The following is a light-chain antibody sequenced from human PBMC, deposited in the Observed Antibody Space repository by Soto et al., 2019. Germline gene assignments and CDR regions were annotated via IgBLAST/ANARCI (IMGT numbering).Light chain of an antibody. CDR3: QQYHDWPGT. J-gene: IGKJ1*01. Sequence: EIVLTQSPGTLFVSPGERATLSCRASQSVSSKLAWYQQKPGQAPRPLFYGASTGATGIPARFSGSGSETEFTLSISSLQSEDFAVYYCQQYHDWPGTFGQGTKVDIK. V-gene: IGKV3-15*01. CDR2: GAS. CDR1: QSVSSK.